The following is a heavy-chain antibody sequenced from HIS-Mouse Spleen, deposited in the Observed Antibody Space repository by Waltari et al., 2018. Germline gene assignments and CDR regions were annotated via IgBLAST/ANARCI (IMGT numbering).Heavy chain of an antibody. D-gene: IGHD1-26*01. CDR1: GGSIRSSSDY. J-gene: IGHJ4*02. Sequence: QLQLQESGPGLVKPSEPLSLTCTVSGGSIRSSSDYWGWIRQPPGKGLEWIESIYYSGSTYYNPSLKSRVTISVDTSKNQFSLKLSSVTAADTAVYYCARDRELYFDYWGQGTLVTVSS. CDR2: IYYSGST. V-gene: IGHV4-39*07. CDR3: ARDRELYFDY.